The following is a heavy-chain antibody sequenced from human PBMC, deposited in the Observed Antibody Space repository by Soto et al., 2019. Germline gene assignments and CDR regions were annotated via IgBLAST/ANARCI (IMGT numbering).Heavy chain of an antibody. CDR3: ARSLRYYDSSGYYQYYFDY. V-gene: IGHV3-30*03. CDR1: GFTFSSYG. CDR2: ISYDGSNK. D-gene: IGHD3-22*01. J-gene: IGHJ4*02. Sequence: GGSLSRSCAASGFTFSSYGMHWVRQAPGKGLEWVAVISYDGSNKHYAGSVKGRFTISRDNSKNTLYLQMNSLRAEDTAVYYCARSLRYYDSSGYYQYYFDYRGQGTLVTVSS.